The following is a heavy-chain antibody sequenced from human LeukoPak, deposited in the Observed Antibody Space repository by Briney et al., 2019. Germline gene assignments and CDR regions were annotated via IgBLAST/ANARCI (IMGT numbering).Heavy chain of an antibody. CDR2: ISWNSGRI. Sequence: GGSLRLSCAASVFTFDDYAMHWVRQAPGRGLEWVSDISWNSGRIGYADSVKGRFTISRDNAKNSLYLQMNSLRAEDTALYYCAKEEYSSSGDYWGQGTLVTVSS. J-gene: IGHJ4*02. CDR1: VFTFDDYA. V-gene: IGHV3-9*01. CDR3: AKEEYSSSGDY. D-gene: IGHD6-13*01.